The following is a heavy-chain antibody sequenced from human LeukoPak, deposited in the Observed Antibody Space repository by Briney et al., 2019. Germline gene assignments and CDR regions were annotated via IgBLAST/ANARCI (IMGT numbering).Heavy chain of an antibody. Sequence: PGGTRRLSCAASGCTFSSYAMHWVRHAPGKGLEWVAVISYDGSNKYYADSVKGRFTISRDNSKNTLYLQMNSLRAEDTAVYYCARDQYYYGSGSYYNPFDYWGQGTLVTVSS. CDR1: GCTFSSYA. D-gene: IGHD3-10*01. CDR3: ARDQYYYGSGSYYNPFDY. V-gene: IGHV3-30*04. J-gene: IGHJ4*02. CDR2: ISYDGSNK.